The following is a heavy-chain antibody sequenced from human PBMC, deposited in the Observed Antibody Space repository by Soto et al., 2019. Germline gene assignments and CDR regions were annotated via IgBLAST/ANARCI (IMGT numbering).Heavy chain of an antibody. Sequence: SETLSLTCAVYGGSFSGYSWNWIRQPPGKGLEWIGYIFHDGSTYYNPSLKSRVTISVDRSKNQFSLKLSSVTAADTAVYFCARDASTMRRPAGFDPWGQGTLVTVSS. CDR2: IFHDGST. J-gene: IGHJ5*02. CDR3: ARDASTMRRPAGFDP. V-gene: IGHV4-30-2*01. CDR1: GGSFSGYS. D-gene: IGHD3-22*01.